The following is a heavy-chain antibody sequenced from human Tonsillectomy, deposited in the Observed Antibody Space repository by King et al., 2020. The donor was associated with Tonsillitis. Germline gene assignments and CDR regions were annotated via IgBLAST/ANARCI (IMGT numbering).Heavy chain of an antibody. D-gene: IGHD6-13*01. V-gene: IGHV3-23*04. J-gene: IGHJ3*02. Sequence: VQLVESGGGLVQPGGSLRLSCAASGFTFSSYAMSWVRQAPGKGLEWVSAISGSGGSTYYADSVKGRFTISRDNSKNTLYLQMNSLRAEDTAVYYCAKERGGGYSSSWYNPGARGDFDIWGQGTMVTVSS. CDR3: AKERGGGYSSSWYNPGARGDFDI. CDR2: ISGSGGST. CDR1: GFTFSSYA.